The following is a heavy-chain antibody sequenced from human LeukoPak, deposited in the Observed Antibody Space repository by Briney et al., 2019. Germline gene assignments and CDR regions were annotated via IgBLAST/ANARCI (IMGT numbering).Heavy chain of an antibody. CDR1: GFTFSDYY. CDR2: ISSSSSTI. V-gene: IGHV3-11*04. J-gene: IGHJ6*03. CDR3: ARGSYYGSGSYFPPFSDYYYMDV. Sequence: GGSLRLSCAASGFTFSDYYMSWIRQAPGKGLEWVSYISSSSSTIYYADSVKGRFTISRDNAKNSLYLQMNSLRAEDTAVYYCARGSYYGSGSYFPPFSDYYYMDVWGKGTTVTVSS. D-gene: IGHD3-10*01.